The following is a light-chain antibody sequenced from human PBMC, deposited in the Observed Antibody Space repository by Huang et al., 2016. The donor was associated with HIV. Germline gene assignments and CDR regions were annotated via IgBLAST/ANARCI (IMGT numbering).Light chain of an antibody. Sequence: EIVMTQSPATMSVSPGERSSRSCRASHRVSSSFAWYQQNTGLAPRLLIYASSTRATGIPARFSGSGSGTEFTLTISSLQSEDFAGYYCQQYNNWPRTFGQGTKVEIK. CDR2: ASS. CDR1: HRVSSS. CDR3: QQYNNWPRT. J-gene: IGKJ1*01. V-gene: IGKV3-15*01.